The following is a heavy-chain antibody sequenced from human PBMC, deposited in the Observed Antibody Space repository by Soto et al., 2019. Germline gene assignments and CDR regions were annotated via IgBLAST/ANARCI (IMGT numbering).Heavy chain of an antibody. J-gene: IGHJ4*02. CDR2: INSGASKK. CDR3: ARGPSGWFGYDY. Sequence: AGGSLRLSFAASGFTFSISCMHWVLQAPGKGLVWVSRINSGASKKNYADYVKGRLNISRDNAKNKLYMKMDSLTAEDTAVYYCARGPSGWFGYDYWGQGTLVTVSS. D-gene: IGHD6-19*01. CDR1: GFTFSISC. V-gene: IGHV3-74*01.